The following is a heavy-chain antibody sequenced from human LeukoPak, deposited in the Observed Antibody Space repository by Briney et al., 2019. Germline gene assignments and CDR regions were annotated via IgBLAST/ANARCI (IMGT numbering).Heavy chain of an antibody. V-gene: IGHV3-7*01. CDR2: IKQAGSEN. J-gene: IGHJ3*02. D-gene: IGHD1-1*01. Sequence: GGSLRLSCAASGFIFSTYWMTWVRQAPGKGLEWVANIKQAGSENSYVDSVKGRFTISRDNAKNSLYLQINSLRAEDTAVYYCARGTRVPGGDAFDIWGQGTMVTVSS. CDR3: ARGTRVPGGDAFDI. CDR1: GFIFSTYW.